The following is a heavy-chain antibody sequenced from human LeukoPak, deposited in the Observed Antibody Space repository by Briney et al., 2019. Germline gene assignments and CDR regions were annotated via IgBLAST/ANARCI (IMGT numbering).Heavy chain of an antibody. CDR3: ATYSGAHHKTFDD. V-gene: IGHV3-66*01. CDR1: GFTVSSNY. CDR2: IYSGGST. J-gene: IGHJ4*02. D-gene: IGHD1-26*01. Sequence: PGGSLRLSCAASGFTVSSNYMSWVRQAPGKGLEWVSVIYSGGSTYYADSVKGRFTISRDNSKNTLYLQMNSLRPEDTALYYCATYSGAHHKTFDDWGQGTLVTVSS.